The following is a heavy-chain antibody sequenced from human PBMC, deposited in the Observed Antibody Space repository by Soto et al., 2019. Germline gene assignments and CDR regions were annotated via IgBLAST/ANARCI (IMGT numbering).Heavy chain of an antibody. D-gene: IGHD4-17*01. CDR3: DRASTVNTAVKFDS. J-gene: IGHJ4*02. CDR2: IAYSGNT. V-gene: IGHV4-30-4*01. Sequence: SETLSLTCTVSGGSIGRDDYYWGWIRQPPGKGLEWIGYIAYSGNTYYNPSLQRRGAISLDMSKNQFSLKLISVTGAEPSVYYCDRASTVNTAVKFDSWGQGALVTVS. CDR1: GGSIGRDDYY.